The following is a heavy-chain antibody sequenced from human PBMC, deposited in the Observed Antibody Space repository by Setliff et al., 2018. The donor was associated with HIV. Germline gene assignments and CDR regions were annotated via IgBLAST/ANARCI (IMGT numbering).Heavy chain of an antibody. CDR2: IYPNTGGT. J-gene: IGHJ4*02. D-gene: IGHD6-19*01. Sequence: GASVKVSCKASGYTFTEFYVHWVRQAPGEGLEWIGWIYPNTGGTNYAQKFQGRVTMTRDTSANTAYMELSSLRSEDTAVYYCARGSCSGCYLSDYWGLGTLVTVSS. CDR3: ARGSCSGCYLSDY. V-gene: IGHV1-2*02. CDR1: GYTFTEFY.